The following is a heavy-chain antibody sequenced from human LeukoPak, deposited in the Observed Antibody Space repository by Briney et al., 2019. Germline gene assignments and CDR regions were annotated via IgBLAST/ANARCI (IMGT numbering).Heavy chain of an antibody. CDR2: IILIFGTA. Sequence: ASVKVSCKASGGTFSSYAISWVRQAPGQGLEWMGRIILIFGTANYAQKFQGRVTITTDESTSTAYMELSSLRSEDTAVYYCAACSGGSCYVDYWGQGTLVTVSS. D-gene: IGHD2-15*01. J-gene: IGHJ4*02. CDR3: AACSGGSCYVDY. CDR1: GGTFSSYA. V-gene: IGHV1-69*05.